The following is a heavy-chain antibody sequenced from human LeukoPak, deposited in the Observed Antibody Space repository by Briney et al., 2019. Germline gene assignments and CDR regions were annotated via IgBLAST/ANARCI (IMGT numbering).Heavy chain of an antibody. V-gene: IGHV4-34*01. Sequence: SETLSLTCAVYGGSFSGYYWSWIRQPPGKGLEWIGEINHSGSTNYNPSLKSRVTISVDTSKNQFSLKLSSVTAADTAVYWCARGGRTKFPYRRLRYLDWLLYNWFDPWGQGTLVTVSS. J-gene: IGHJ5*02. CDR2: INHSGST. CDR3: ARGGRTKFPYRRLRYLDWLLYNWFDP. CDR1: GGSFSGYY. D-gene: IGHD3-9*01.